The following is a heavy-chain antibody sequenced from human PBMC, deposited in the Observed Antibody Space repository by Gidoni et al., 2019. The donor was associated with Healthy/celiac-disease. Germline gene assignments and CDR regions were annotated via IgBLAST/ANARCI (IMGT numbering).Heavy chain of an antibody. CDR2: ISYDGSNK. V-gene: IGHV3-30*18. D-gene: IGHD5-18*01. CDR3: AKDRIQLWYRYYFDY. J-gene: IGHJ4*02. CDR1: GFTFSSYG. Sequence: QVQLVESGGGVVQPGRSLRLSCAASGFTFSSYGMHWVRQAPGKGLEWVAVISYDGSNKYYADSVKGRFTISRDNSKNTLYLQMNSLRAEDTAVYYCAKDRIQLWYRYYFDYWGQGTLVTVSS.